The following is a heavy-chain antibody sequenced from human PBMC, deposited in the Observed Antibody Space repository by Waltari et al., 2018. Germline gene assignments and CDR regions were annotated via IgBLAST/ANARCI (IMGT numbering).Heavy chain of an antibody. D-gene: IGHD5-12*01. CDR2: VNTHNGNP. J-gene: IGHJ4*02. V-gene: IGHV7-4-1*02. CDR3: ASTLSGYDQYYFDY. Sequence: QVQLVQSGSELKKPGASVKVSCKASGYTFTSYAMNWVRQAPGQGLEWMGWVNTHNGNPTDAQVFTGRFGVSLDTSVSTAYLQISSLKAEDTAVYYCASTLSGYDQYYFDYWGQGTLVTVSS. CDR1: GYTFTSYA.